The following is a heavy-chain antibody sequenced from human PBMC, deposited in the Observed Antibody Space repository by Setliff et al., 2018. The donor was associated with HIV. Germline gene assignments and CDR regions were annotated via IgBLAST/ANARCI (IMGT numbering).Heavy chain of an antibody. CDR1: GGSINYYY. V-gene: IGHV4-59*01. Sequence: PSETLSLTCTVSGGSINYYYWNWIRQPPGKGLEWIGFIGYSGSTSYNPSLNSRVTISVDTSKNQFSLKLSSVSTADTAVYYCARWGENSGRPDWRAFDIWGQGTMVTVSS. CDR3: ARWGENSGRPDWRAFDI. D-gene: IGHD1-26*01. J-gene: IGHJ3*02. CDR2: IGYSGST.